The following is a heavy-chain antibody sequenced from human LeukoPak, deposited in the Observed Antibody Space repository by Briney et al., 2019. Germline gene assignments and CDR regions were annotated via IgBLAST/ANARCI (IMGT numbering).Heavy chain of an antibody. J-gene: IGHJ4*02. Sequence: ASVKASCKASGGTFSSYAISWVRQAPGQGLEWMGGIIPIFGTANYAQKFQGRVTITADESTSTAYMELSSLRSEDTAVYYCARGVAAAGVPRYYFDYWGQGTLVTVSS. CDR3: ARGVAAAGVPRYYFDY. CDR2: IIPIFGTA. CDR1: GGTFSSYA. V-gene: IGHV1-69*13. D-gene: IGHD6-13*01.